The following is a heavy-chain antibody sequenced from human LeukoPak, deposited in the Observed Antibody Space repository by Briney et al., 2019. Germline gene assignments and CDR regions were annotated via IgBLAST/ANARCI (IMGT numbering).Heavy chain of an antibody. V-gene: IGHV3-48*01. CDR1: GFTFSSYS. D-gene: IGHD4-23*01. CDR2: ISSSSSTI. CDR3: AKPTVVKGERYYYHYYMDV. J-gene: IGHJ6*03. Sequence: GGSLRLSCAASGFTFSSYSMNWVRQAPGKGLEWVSYISSSSSTIYYADSVKGRFTISRDNAKNSLYLQMNSLRAEDTAIYYCAKPTVVKGERYYYHYYMDVWGKGTTVTISS.